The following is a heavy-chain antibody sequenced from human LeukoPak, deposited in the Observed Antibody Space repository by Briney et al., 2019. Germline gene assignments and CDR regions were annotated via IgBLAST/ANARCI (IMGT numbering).Heavy chain of an antibody. CDR3: ARAAQGGAHY. V-gene: IGHV4-59*12. CDR1: GGSISTYY. CDR2: IYYSGST. J-gene: IGHJ4*02. Sequence: PSETLSLTCTVSGGSISTYYWSWIRQPPGKGLEWIGYIYYSGSTNYNPSLKSRVTMSVDTSKNQFSLKLSSVTAADTAVYYCARAAQGGAHYWGQGTLVTVSS. D-gene: IGHD3-16*01.